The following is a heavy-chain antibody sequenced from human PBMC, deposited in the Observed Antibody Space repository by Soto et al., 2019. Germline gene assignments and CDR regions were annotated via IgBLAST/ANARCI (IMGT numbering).Heavy chain of an antibody. D-gene: IGHD2-2*01. Sequence: GGSMRLSCTASGFPFVDYGMSWFRQAPGKGLEWVGFIRSKAFGGTTEYAAPVKGRFTISRDDSKSIAYLQMNSLKTEDTAVYYCSRLYCSSISCYEAYWGQGTQVTVSS. J-gene: IGHJ4*02. CDR3: SRLYCSSISCYEAY. CDR1: GFPFVDYG. CDR2: IRSKAFGGTT. V-gene: IGHV3-49*03.